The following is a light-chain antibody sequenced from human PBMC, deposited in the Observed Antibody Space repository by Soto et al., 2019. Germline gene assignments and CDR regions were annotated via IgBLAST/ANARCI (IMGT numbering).Light chain of an antibody. J-gene: IGLJ1*01. CDR3: SSYASSSTWV. CDR2: DVN. Sequence: QSALTQPASVSGSPGQSITISCTGTSSDVGGYNYVSWYQQNPGKAPKLMIYDVNNRPSGVSYRFSGSKSGNTASLTISGLQAEDEADYYCSSYASSSTWVFGSGTKVTVL. V-gene: IGLV2-14*01. CDR1: SSDVGGYNY.